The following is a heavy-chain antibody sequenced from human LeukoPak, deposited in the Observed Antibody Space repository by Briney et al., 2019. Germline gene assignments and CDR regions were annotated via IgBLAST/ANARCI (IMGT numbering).Heavy chain of an antibody. Sequence: PGRSLRLSCAASGFSFCTYWMTWVRQAPGKGLEWVSFTDTSGNYIYYGDSVKGRFTISRDNAKNLVFLQMNGLRAEDTAVYYCARGRSITLLRGVAMSDGFDIWGQGAMVAVSS. CDR1: GFSFCTYW. CDR2: TDTSGNYI. J-gene: IGHJ3*02. D-gene: IGHD3-10*01. V-gene: IGHV3-21*01. CDR3: ARGRSITLLRGVAMSDGFDI.